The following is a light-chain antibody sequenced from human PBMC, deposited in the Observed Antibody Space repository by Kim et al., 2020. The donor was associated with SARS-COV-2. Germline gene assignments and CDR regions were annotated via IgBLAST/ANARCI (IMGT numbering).Light chain of an antibody. Sequence: ASLGDRVPNTCRAKQGIRSDLGWYQQKPGRAPTRLIYGASTLESGVPSRFSGSGSGTEFTLTISSLQPEDFATYYCLQHHAYPRTFGQGTKVDIK. V-gene: IGKV1-17*01. CDR2: GAS. CDR3: LQHHAYPRT. J-gene: IGKJ1*01. CDR1: QGIRSD.